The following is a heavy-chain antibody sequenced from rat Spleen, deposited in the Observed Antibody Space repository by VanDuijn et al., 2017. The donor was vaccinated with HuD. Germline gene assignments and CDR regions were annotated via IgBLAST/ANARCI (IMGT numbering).Heavy chain of an antibody. J-gene: IGHJ3*01. CDR3: ARQEGIYDGSYYYSWFAY. Sequence: EVQLVESGGGLVQPGRSMKLSCAASGFTFSNYYMAWVRQAPTKGLEWVASISAGGGNTYYRDSVKGRFTITRDNAKSTLYLQMDSLRSEDTATYYCARQEGIYDGSYYYSWFAYWGQGTLVTVSS. V-gene: IGHV5-25*01. D-gene: IGHD1-12*02. CDR1: GFTFSNYY. CDR2: ISAGGGNT.